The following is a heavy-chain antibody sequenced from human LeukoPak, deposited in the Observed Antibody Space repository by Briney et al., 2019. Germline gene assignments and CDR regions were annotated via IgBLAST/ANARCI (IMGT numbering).Heavy chain of an antibody. V-gene: IGHV3-69-1*02. D-gene: IGHD2-15*01. CDR3: AREIRYCSGSKCYLFDY. CDR1: GFTFSSYT. CDR2: VSASSDI. J-gene: IGHJ4*02. Sequence: PGGSLRLSCAASGFTFSSYTMNWVRQAPGKGLQWVSTVSASSDIHYSDSVKGRFTISRDNARNSLYLQMNSLRAEDTAVYYCAREIRYCSGSKCYLFDYWGQGTLVTVSS.